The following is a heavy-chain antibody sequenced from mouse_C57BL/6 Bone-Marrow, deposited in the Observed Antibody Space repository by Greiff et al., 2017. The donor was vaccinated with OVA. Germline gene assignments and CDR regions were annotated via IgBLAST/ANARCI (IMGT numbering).Heavy chain of an antibody. V-gene: IGHV5-2*01. Sequence: EVQLVQSGAGLVQPGASLKLSCESNEYEFPSYDMSWVRQTPEKRLELVAAINSDGGSTYYPDTMERRFIISRDKTKKTLYLQMSSLRSEDTALYYCARRGGYDWFAYWGQGTLVTVSA. J-gene: IGHJ3*01. D-gene: IGHD2-2*01. CDR1: EYEFPSYD. CDR2: INSDGGST. CDR3: ARRGGYDWFAY.